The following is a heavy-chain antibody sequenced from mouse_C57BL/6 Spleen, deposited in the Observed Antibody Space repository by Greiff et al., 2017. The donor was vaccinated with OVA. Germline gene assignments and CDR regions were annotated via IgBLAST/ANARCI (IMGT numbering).Heavy chain of an antibody. CDR3: ARRAYWYFDV. V-gene: IGHV1-61*01. CDR2: IYPSDSET. J-gene: IGHJ1*03. CDR1: GYTFTSYW. Sequence: VQRVESGAELVRPGSSVKLSCKASGYTFTSYWMDWVKQRPGQGLEWIGNIYPSDSETPYNQKFKDKATLTVDKSSSTAYMQLSSLTSEDSAVYYCARRAYWYFDVWGTGTTVTVSS.